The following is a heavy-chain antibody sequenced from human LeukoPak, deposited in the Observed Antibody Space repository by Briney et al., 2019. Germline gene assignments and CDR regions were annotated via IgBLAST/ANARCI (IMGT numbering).Heavy chain of an antibody. Sequence: SETLSFTCTVSGGSISSHYWSWIRQPPGKGLEWIGYIYYSGSTNYNPSLKSRVTISVDTSKNQFSLKLSSVTAADTAVYYCARVGGYYGDWFDPWGQGTLVTVSS. V-gene: IGHV4-59*11. CDR1: GGSISSHY. CDR2: IYYSGST. CDR3: ARVGGYYGDWFDP. J-gene: IGHJ5*02. D-gene: IGHD3-22*01.